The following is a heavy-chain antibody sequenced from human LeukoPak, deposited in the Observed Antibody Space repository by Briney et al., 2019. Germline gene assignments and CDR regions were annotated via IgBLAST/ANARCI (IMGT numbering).Heavy chain of an antibody. CDR1: GYTFTGYY. Sequence: ASVKVSCKASGYTFTGYYMPWVRQAPGQGLEWMGWINPNSGGTNYAQKFQGRVTMTRDTSISTAYMELSRLRSDDTAVYYCARGTGYCTNGVCYPTHFDYWGQGTLVTVSS. D-gene: IGHD2-8*01. CDR2: INPNSGGT. V-gene: IGHV1-2*02. J-gene: IGHJ4*02. CDR3: ARGTGYCTNGVCYPTHFDY.